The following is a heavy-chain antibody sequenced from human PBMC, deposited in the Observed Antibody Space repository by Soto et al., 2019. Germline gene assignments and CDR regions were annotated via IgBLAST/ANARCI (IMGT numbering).Heavy chain of an antibody. D-gene: IGHD3-22*01. Sequence: QVQLQESGPGLVKPSETLSLTCTVSGGSVSSGSYYWSWIRQPPGKGLEWIGYIYYSGSTNYNPSLKSRVTISVDTSKSQFSMKLSSVTAADTAVYYCARVSPVLVSFDYWGQGTLVTVSS. CDR2: IYYSGST. J-gene: IGHJ4*02. V-gene: IGHV4-61*01. CDR3: ARVSPVLVSFDY. CDR1: GGSVSSGSYY.